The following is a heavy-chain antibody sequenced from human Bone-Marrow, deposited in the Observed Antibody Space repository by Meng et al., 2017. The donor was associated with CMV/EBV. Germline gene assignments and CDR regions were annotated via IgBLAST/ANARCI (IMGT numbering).Heavy chain of an antibody. CDR2: IRYDGSNK. J-gene: IGHJ6*02. D-gene: IGHD6-13*01. Sequence: GGSLRLSCAASGFTFSSYGMHWVRQAPGKGLEWVAFIRYDGSNKYYADSVKGRFTISRDNSKNTLYLQMNSLRAEDTAVYYCAKDKGYSSSWYSGEGMDVWGQGTTVTVSS. CDR1: GFTFSSYG. CDR3: AKDKGYSSSWYSGEGMDV. V-gene: IGHV3-30*02.